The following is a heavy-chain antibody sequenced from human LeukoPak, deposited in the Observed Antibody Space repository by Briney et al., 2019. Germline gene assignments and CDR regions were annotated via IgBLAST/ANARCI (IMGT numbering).Heavy chain of an antibody. D-gene: IGHD1-26*01. CDR1: GGSISSGGYY. J-gene: IGHJ4*02. Sequence: SETLSLTCTVSGGSISSGGYYWSWIRQHPGKGLEWIGYIYYSGSTYYNPSLKIRVTISVDTSKNQFSLKLSSVTAADTAVYYCARDRVGGGVDYWGQGTLVTVSS. V-gene: IGHV4-31*03. CDR3: ARDRVGGGVDY. CDR2: IYYSGST.